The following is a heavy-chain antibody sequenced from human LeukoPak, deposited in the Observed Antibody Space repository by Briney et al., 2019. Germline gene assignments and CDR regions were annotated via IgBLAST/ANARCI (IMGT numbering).Heavy chain of an antibody. V-gene: IGHV4-30-2*01. Sequence: SETLSLTCADSGGSISSGGYSWSWIRQPPGKGLEWIGYIYHSGSTYYNPSLKSRVTISVDRSKNQFSLKLSSVTAADTAVYYCARSLRYFDWLIDYWGQGTLVTVSS. D-gene: IGHD3-9*01. J-gene: IGHJ4*02. CDR1: GGSISSGGYS. CDR2: IYHSGST. CDR3: ARSLRYFDWLIDY.